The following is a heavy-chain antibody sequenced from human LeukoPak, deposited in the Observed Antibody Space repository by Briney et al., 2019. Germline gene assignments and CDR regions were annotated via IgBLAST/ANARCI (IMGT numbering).Heavy chain of an antibody. CDR1: GGSISSSSYY. Sequence: SETLSLTCTVSGGSISSSSYYWGWIRQPPGKGLEWIGSIYYSGSTYYNPSLKSRVTISVDTSKNQFSLKLSSVTAADTAVYYCARVRGGYSGYDNYYFDYWGQGTLVTVSS. CDR2: IYYSGST. CDR3: ARVRGGYSGYDNYYFDY. J-gene: IGHJ4*02. D-gene: IGHD5-12*01. V-gene: IGHV4-39*07.